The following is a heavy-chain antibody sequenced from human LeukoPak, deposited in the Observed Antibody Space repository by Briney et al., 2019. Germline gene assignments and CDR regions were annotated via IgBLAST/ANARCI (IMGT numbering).Heavy chain of an antibody. CDR3: ARDRNTMVRGVIGY. D-gene: IGHD3-10*01. CDR2: IRNSDIKT. V-gene: IGHV3-48*03. J-gene: IGHJ4*02. Sequence: GGSLRLSCAASGFTFSSYEMNWFRQAPGKGLEWISYIRNSDIKTYADSVKGRFTISRDNARNSLYLQMNSPRAEDTAVYYCARDRNTMVRGVIGYWGQGTLVTVSS. CDR1: GFTFSSYE.